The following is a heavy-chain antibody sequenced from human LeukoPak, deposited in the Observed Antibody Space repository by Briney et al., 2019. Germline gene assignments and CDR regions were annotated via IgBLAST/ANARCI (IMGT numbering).Heavy chain of an antibody. J-gene: IGHJ4*02. CDR2: ISSSGSTI. CDR1: GFTFSSYE. D-gene: IGHD6-19*01. Sequence: GGSLRLSCAASGFTFSSYEMNWVRQAPGQRLEWVSYISSSGSTIYYADSVKGRFTISRDNAKNSLYLQMNSLRAEDTAVYYCASLAVAGPFDFDYWGQGTLVTVSS. V-gene: IGHV3-48*03. CDR3: ASLAVAGPFDFDY.